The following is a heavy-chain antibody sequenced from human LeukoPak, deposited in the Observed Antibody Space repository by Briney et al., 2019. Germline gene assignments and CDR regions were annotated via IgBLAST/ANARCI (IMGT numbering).Heavy chain of an antibody. Sequence: ASVKVSCKASGYTFTGYYMHWVRQAPGQGLEWMGWINPNSGGTYYAQKFQGRVTMTRDTSISSAYMELSSLRSDDTAVYYCARVWPCSNGVCPDVFEYWGQGTPVTVSS. V-gene: IGHV1-2*02. D-gene: IGHD2-8*01. CDR1: GYTFTGYY. CDR2: INPNSGGT. CDR3: ARVWPCSNGVCPDVFEY. J-gene: IGHJ4*02.